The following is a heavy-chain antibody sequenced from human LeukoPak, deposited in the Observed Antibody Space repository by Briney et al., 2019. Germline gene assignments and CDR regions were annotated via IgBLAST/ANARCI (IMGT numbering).Heavy chain of an antibody. D-gene: IGHD3-16*02. CDR1: GGSISSYY. J-gene: IGHJ4*02. CDR3: ARGAVDYVWGSYRYTVLDY. CDR2: IHYSGST. Sequence: SETLSLTCTVSGGSISSYYWSWIRQPPGKGLEWIGYIHYSGSTNYNPSLKSRVTISVDTSKNQFSLKLSSVTAADTAVYYCARGAVDYVWGSYRYTVLDYWGQGTLVTVSS. V-gene: IGHV4-59*01.